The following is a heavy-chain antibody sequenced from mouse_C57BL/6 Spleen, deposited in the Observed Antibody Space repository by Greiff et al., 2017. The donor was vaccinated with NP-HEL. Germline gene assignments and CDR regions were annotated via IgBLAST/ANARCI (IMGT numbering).Heavy chain of an antibody. CDR2: ISSGSSTI. J-gene: IGHJ2*01. D-gene: IGHD4-1*01. CDR1: GFTFSDYG. Sequence: EVMLVESGGGLVKPGGSLKLSCAASGFTFSDYGMDWVRQAPEKGLEWVAYISSGSSTIYYADTVKGRFTITRDNAKNTLVLQMNSLRSEDTAIYYCARLTGTKRYSFDYWGQGTTLTVSS. CDR3: ARLTGTKRYSFDY. V-gene: IGHV5-17*01.